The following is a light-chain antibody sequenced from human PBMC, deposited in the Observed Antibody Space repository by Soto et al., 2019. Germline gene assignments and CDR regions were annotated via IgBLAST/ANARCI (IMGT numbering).Light chain of an antibody. CDR2: AAS. CDR3: QQSYSTPPRYT. V-gene: IGKV1-39*01. CDR1: QSISSY. J-gene: IGKJ2*01. Sequence: DLQMTQSPSSLSASVGDRVTITCRASQSISSYLNWYQQKPGKAPKLLIYAASSLQSWVPSSLSVSGPGTDFTVSISSLQPEDVATYFCQQSYSTPPRYTFGRGTKLEIK.